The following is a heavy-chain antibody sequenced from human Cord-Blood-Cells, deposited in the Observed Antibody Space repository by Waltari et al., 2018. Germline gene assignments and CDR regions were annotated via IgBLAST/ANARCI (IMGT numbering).Heavy chain of an antibody. D-gene: IGHD6-19*01. CDR2: IYYSRST. CDR1: GGSISSSSYY. Sequence: QLQLQESGPGLVKPSETLSLTCTVSGGSISSSSYYWGWIRQPPGKGLDWIGSIYYSRSTYYNPSLKSRVTISVDTSKNHFSLKLSSVTAADTAVYYCAILPRIAVAGTDYYYYMDVWGKGTTVTVSS. CDR3: AILPRIAVAGTDYYYYMDV. J-gene: IGHJ6*03. V-gene: IGHV4-39*07.